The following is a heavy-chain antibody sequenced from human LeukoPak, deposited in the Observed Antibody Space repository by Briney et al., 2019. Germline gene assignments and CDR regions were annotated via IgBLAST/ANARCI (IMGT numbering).Heavy chain of an antibody. CDR2: ISYSGST. J-gene: IGHJ6*02. V-gene: IGHV4-39*07. CDR1: GGSISSSSYY. D-gene: IGHD3-10*01. CDR3: ARAGHGSGSYSYYYGMDV. Sequence: SETLSLTCTVSGGSISSSSYYWGWIRQPRGKGLEWIGSISYSGSTYYKPSLKSRVTISVDTSKNQFSLKLSSVTAADTAVYYCARAGHGSGSYSYYYGMDVWGQGTTVTVSS.